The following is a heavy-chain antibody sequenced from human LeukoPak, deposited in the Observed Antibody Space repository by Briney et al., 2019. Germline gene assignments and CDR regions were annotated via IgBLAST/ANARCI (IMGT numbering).Heavy chain of an antibody. CDR1: GGSISSYY. V-gene: IGHV4-59*01. CDR2: IYYSGST. D-gene: IGHD3-3*02. CDR3: ARVHFVYYGMDV. Sequence: PSETLSLTCTVSGGSISSYYWSWIRQPPGKGLEWIGYIYYSGSTNYNPSLKSRVTISVDTSKNQFSLKLSSVTAADTAVYYCARVHFVYYGMDVWGQGTTVTVSS. J-gene: IGHJ6*02.